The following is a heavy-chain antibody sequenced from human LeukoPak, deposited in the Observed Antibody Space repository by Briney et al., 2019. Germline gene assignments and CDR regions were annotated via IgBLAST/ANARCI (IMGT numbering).Heavy chain of an antibody. CDR2: IKQDGSEK. V-gene: IGHV3-7*01. CDR3: ATTITMVRGVRPYYYYYGMDV. CDR1: GFTFSGYW. D-gene: IGHD3-10*01. Sequence: PGGSLRLSCVASGFTFSGYWMSWVRQAPGKGLEWVANIKQDGSEKYYVDSVKGRFTISRDNAKNSLYLQMNSLRAEDTAVYYCATTITMVRGVRPYYYYYGMDVWGQGTTVTVSS. J-gene: IGHJ6*02.